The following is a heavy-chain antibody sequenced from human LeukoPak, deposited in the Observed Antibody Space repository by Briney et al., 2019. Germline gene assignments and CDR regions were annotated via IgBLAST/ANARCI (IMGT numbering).Heavy chain of an antibody. CDR3: ARVYRAGFGELLSYYFDY. V-gene: IGHV4-59*01. CDR1: DGSITNYD. CDR2: VHYSGTA. Sequence: SETLSLTCTVSDGSITNYDWSWVRQPPGKGLEFIGHVHYSGTANYNPSLRSRVTISIDTSKKHFFLKLKSVTAADTAVYYCARVYRAGFGELLSYYFDYWGQGTLVTVSS. J-gene: IGHJ4*02. D-gene: IGHD3-10*01.